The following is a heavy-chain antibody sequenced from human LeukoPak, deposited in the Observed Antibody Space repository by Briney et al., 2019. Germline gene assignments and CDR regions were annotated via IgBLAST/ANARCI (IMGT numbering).Heavy chain of an antibody. J-gene: IGHJ4*02. CDR3: ARESMVVTYFDY. Sequence: GRSLRLSCAASGFTFSTYGMHWVRQAPGKGLEWVAVIWYDGSTPYYADSVKGRFTISRDNSKNTLYLQRNSLRAEDTAVYYCARESMVVTYFDYWGQGTLVTVSS. D-gene: IGHD2-15*01. CDR2: IWYDGSTP. V-gene: IGHV3-33*01. CDR1: GFTFSTYG.